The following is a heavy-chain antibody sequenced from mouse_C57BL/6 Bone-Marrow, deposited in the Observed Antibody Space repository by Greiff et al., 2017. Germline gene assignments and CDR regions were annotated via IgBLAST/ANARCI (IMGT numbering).Heavy chain of an antibody. CDR2: INPGSGGT. Sequence: QVQLQQSGAELVRPGTSVKVSCKASGYAFTNYLIAWVKQRPGQGLEWIGVINPGSGGTHYNEKFKGKATLTADKSSSTAYMQLSSLTSEDSAVYFCARSGYYDGSSLFAYWGQGTLVTVSA. V-gene: IGHV1-54*01. CDR3: ARSGYYDGSSLFAY. CDR1: GYAFTNYL. D-gene: IGHD1-1*01. J-gene: IGHJ3*01.